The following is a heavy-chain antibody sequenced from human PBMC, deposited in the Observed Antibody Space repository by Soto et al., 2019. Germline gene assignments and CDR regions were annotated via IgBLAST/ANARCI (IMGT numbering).Heavy chain of an antibody. J-gene: IGHJ4*02. CDR1: GGSISSGGYS. D-gene: IGHD6-6*01. CDR2: IYHSGST. V-gene: IGHV4-30-2*01. Sequence: QLQLQESGSGLVKPSQTLSLTCAVSGGSISSGGYSWSWIRQPPGKGLEWIGYIYHSGSTYYNPSVKSRGTISINSSKKQFSLRLSSVTAADTAVYYCAGGIAARPLGYWGQGTLVTVSS. CDR3: AGGIAARPLGY.